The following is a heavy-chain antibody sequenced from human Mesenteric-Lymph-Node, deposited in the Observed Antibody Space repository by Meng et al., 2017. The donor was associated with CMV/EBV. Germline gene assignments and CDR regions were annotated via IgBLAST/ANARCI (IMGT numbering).Heavy chain of an antibody. CDR2: IQHDGNNK. Sequence: GESLKISCVVSGVDFSAHGMHWVRQAPGKGLEWVAFIQHDGNNKYNVGSVKGRFTISRDNSKSTVSLQMNSLRAEDTAVYYCAKDQVPVGGYYFYGMDVWGQGTTVTVSS. D-gene: IGHD6-13*01. CDR3: AKDQVPVGGYYFYGMDV. CDR1: GVDFSAHG. J-gene: IGHJ6*02. V-gene: IGHV3-30*02.